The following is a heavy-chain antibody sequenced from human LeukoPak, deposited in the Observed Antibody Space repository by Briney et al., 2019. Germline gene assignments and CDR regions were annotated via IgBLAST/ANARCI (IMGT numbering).Heavy chain of an antibody. CDR1: GGSISSGSYY. D-gene: IGHD5-18*01. CDR3: ARDGRRGYSYGLEIDY. V-gene: IGHV4-61*02. CDR2: IYTSGST. J-gene: IGHJ4*02. Sequence: SQTLSLTCTVSGGSISSGSYYWSWIRQPAGKGLEWIGRIYTSGSTNYNPSLKSRVTISVDTSKNQFSLKLSSVTAADTAVYYCARDGRRGYSYGLEIDYWGQGTLVTVSS.